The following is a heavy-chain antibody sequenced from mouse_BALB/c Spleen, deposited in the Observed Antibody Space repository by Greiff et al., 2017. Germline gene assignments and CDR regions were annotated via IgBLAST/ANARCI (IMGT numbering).Heavy chain of an antibody. V-gene: IGHV1S81*02. J-gene: IGHJ4*01. CDR3: TRRRVTGPYDAMDY. D-gene: IGHD2-5*01. CDR2: INPSNGGT. CDR1: GYTFTSYY. Sequence: VQLQQPGAELVKPGASVKLSCKASGYTFTSYYMYWVKQRPGQGLEWIGGINPSNGGTNFNEKFKSKATLTVDKSSSTADMQLSSLTSEDSAVYYCTRRRVTGPYDAMDYWGQGTSVTVSS.